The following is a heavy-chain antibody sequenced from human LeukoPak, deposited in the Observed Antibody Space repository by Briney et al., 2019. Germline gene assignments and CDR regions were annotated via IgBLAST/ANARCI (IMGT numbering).Heavy chain of an antibody. J-gene: IGHJ4*02. Sequence: ASVKVSCKASGYTFTGYYMHWVRQAPGQGLEWMGWINPDSGGTNYAQKFQGRVTMTRDTSISTAYMELSRLRSDDTAVYYCARDEARAMPKTLRYWGQGTLVTVSS. CDR2: INPDSGGT. CDR3: ARDEARAMPKTLRY. CDR1: GYTFTGYY. D-gene: IGHD2-2*01. V-gene: IGHV1-2*02.